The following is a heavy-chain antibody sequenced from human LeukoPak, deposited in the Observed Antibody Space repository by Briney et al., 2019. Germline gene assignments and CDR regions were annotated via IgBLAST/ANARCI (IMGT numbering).Heavy chain of an antibody. CDR3: ARLWFGEYYFDY. D-gene: IGHD3-10*01. V-gene: IGHV3-53*01. CDR1: GFTVSSNY. J-gene: IGHJ4*02. Sequence: PGGSLRLSCAASGFTVSSNYMSWVRQAPGKGLEGVSVIYSGGSTYYADSVKGRFTISRDNSKNTLYLQMNSLRAEDTAVYYCARLWFGEYYFDYWGQGTLVTVSS. CDR2: IYSGGST.